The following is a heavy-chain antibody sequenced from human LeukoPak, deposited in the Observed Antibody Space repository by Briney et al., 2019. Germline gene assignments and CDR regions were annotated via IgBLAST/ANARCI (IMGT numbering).Heavy chain of an antibody. CDR1: GDSVSSNSAA. D-gene: IGHD1-7*01. CDR2: TYYRPTWDH. V-gene: IGHV6-1*01. CDR3: ARDAPITGTSYDYYAMDV. Sequence: SQTLSLTCAISGDSVSSNSAAWNWIRQSPSRGLEWLGRTYYRPTWDHDYAISVKHRITINPDTSKNQFSLHLRSVTPEDTAVYYCARDAPITGTSYDYYAMDVWGQGTTVTVSS. J-gene: IGHJ6*02.